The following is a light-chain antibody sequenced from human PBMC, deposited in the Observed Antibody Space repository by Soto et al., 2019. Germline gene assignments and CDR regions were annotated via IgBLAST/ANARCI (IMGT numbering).Light chain of an antibody. J-gene: IGKJ1*01. Sequence: IQLTQSPSSLSASVGDRVTITCRASQGISSYLAWYQQKPGKAPKLLIYAASTLQSGVPSRFSGSGSGTDFTLTIGSLQPEDFATYYCQQLNSYPWTFGQGTKVEIK. CDR3: QQLNSYPWT. V-gene: IGKV1-9*01. CDR1: QGISSY. CDR2: AAS.